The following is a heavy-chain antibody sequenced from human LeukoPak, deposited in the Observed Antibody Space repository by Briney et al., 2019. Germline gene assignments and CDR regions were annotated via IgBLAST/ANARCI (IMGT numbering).Heavy chain of an antibody. J-gene: IGHJ5*02. V-gene: IGHV3-33*04. D-gene: IGHD3-10*01. CDR2: IWYDGSKK. Sequence: GTSLRLSCVASGLPFSNYGMHWVRQAPGKGLEWVAVIWYDGSKKYYADSVKGRFTVSRDDSKNTLYLHMNSLRVEDTAMYYCTGSSAEGWFDPRGQGALLSVSS. CDR1: GLPFSNYG. CDR3: TGSSAEGWFDP.